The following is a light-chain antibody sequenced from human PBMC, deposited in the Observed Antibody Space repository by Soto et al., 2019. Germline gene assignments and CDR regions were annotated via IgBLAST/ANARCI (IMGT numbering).Light chain of an antibody. CDR1: QSISNY. V-gene: IGKV1-39*01. J-gene: IGKJ1*01. CDR3: QQSYSTPRT. Sequence: IQMTQSPSSLSASVGDRVTITCRASQSISNYLNWNQQKPGKAPTLLMYAASSLQSGVPSRFGGSGSGTDFPLTISSLQPEDFATYYWQQSYSTPRTFGQGTKVEIK. CDR2: AAS.